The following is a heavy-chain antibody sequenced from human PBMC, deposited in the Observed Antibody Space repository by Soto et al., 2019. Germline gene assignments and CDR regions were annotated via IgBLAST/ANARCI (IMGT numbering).Heavy chain of an antibody. CDR3: ARGIAVAPGAFDI. J-gene: IGHJ3*02. D-gene: IGHD6-19*01. CDR1: GFTFSDHY. CDR2: SRNKANSYTT. V-gene: IGHV3-72*01. Sequence: GGSLRLSCAASGFTFSDHYMDWVRQAPGKGLEWVARSRNKANSYTTEYAAPVKGRVTISRDDSKNSLYLQMNSLKTEDTAVYYWARGIAVAPGAFDIWGQGTMVTVSS.